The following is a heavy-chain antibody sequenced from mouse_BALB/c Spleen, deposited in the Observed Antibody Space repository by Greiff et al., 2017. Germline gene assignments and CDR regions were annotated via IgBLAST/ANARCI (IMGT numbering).Heavy chain of an antibody. CDR3: ARQGGNWDGYYFDY. CDR2: ISNGGGST. CDR1: GFTFSSYT. J-gene: IGHJ2*01. Sequence: EVQRVESGGGLVQPGGSLKLSCAASGFTFSSYTMSWVRQTPEKRLEWVAYISNGGGSTYYPDTVKGRFTISRDNAKNTLYLQMSSLKSEDTAMYYCARQGGNWDGYYFDYWGQGTTLTVSS. D-gene: IGHD4-1*01. V-gene: IGHV5-12-2*01.